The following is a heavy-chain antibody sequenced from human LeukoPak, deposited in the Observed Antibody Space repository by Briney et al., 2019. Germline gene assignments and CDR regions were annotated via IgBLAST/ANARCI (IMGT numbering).Heavy chain of an antibody. CDR2: IYSGGST. CDR1: GFTVSSYY. J-gene: IGHJ6*02. D-gene: IGHD4-11*01. CDR3: ARSYSNHLFGMDV. V-gene: IGHV3-66*01. Sequence: PGGSLILSCAASGFTVSSYYMTWVRQAPGKGLEWVSVIYSGGSTYYADSVKGRVAISRDNSKNTVFLQMNSVRAADTALYYCARSYSNHLFGMDVWGQGTTVTVSS.